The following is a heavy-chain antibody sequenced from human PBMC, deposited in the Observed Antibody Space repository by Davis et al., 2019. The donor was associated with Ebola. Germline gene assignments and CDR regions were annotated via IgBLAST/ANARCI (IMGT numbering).Heavy chain of an antibody. CDR3: ARDQIAFLPDY. CDR2: IDTFHGNT. D-gene: IGHD2-21*01. CDR1: GYRFNTYG. J-gene: IGHJ4*02. V-gene: IGHV1-18*01. Sequence: AASVKVSCKASGYRFNTYGVTWVRQAPGQGLEWMGWIDTFHGNTKFAQKFQGRVSLTSDTSTSTAYMDLRDLRSDDTAVYYCARDQIAFLPDYWGQGSLVTVSS.